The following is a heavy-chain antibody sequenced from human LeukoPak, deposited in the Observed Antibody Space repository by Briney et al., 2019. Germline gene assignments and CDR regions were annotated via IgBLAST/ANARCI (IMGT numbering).Heavy chain of an antibody. CDR3: ARDGITMRILEY. J-gene: IGHJ4*02. Sequence: GGSLRLSCAASGFTFTTYNMNWVRQAPGKGLEWVSSITSSSIYKYYADSMKGRFTISRDNAKNSLYLQMDSLRAEDTAVYYCARDGITMRILEYWGQGTLVTVSS. CDR1: GFTFTTYN. D-gene: IGHD3-10*01. CDR2: ITSSSIYK. V-gene: IGHV3-21*01.